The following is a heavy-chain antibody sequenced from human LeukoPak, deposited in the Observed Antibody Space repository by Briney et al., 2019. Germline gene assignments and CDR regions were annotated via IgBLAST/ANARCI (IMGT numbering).Heavy chain of an antibody. Sequence: PGGSLRLSCAASGFTFSSYAMSWVRQAPGKGLEWVSAISGSGGSTYYADSVKGRFTISRDNSKNTLYLQMNSLRAEDTAVYYCANPLRGHYSNKDYWGQGTLVTVSS. CDR1: GFTFSSYA. CDR3: ANPLRGHYSNKDY. CDR2: ISGSGGST. V-gene: IGHV3-23*01. J-gene: IGHJ4*02. D-gene: IGHD4-11*01.